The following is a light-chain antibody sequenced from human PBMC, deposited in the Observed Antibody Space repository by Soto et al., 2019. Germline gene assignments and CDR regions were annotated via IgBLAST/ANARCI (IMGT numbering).Light chain of an antibody. CDR2: AAS. J-gene: IGKJ5*01. Sequence: DIQMTQSPSSLSASVGDRVTITCRASQSISSYLNWYQQKPGKAPKLLIYAASSLQSGVPSRFRGSKSGTDFTLTISRLRPEDFATYHCQQSYRTPPTFGQGTRRDIK. CDR1: QSISSY. CDR3: QQSYRTPPT. V-gene: IGKV1-39*01.